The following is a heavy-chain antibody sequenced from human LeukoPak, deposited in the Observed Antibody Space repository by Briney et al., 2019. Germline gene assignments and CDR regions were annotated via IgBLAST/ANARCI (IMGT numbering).Heavy chain of an antibody. CDR3: ARVMYAATPYYYYYGMDV. CDR2: ISYDGSNK. D-gene: IGHD2-8*01. V-gene: IGHV3-30-3*01. CDR1: GFTVSSYA. Sequence: GRSLRLSCAASGFTVSSYAMHWVRQAPGKGLEWVAVISYDGSNKYYADSMKGRFTISRDNSKNTLYLQMNSLRAEDTAVYYCARVMYAATPYYYYYGMDVWGQGTTVTVSS. J-gene: IGHJ6*02.